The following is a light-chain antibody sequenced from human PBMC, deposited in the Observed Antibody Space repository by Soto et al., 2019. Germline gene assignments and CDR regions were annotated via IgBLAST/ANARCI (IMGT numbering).Light chain of an antibody. J-gene: IGLJ1*01. V-gene: IGLV1-51*02. CDR1: SSNIGNNF. CDR2: ENN. Sequence: QSVLTQPPSVSAAPGQKVTISCSGSSSNIGNNFVSWYQQLPGTAPKLLIFENNKRPSGIPDRFSGSKSGTSATLGITGLQTGDEADYYCGTWDNSLSAPYILGNGTKVTVL. CDR3: GTWDNSLSAPYI.